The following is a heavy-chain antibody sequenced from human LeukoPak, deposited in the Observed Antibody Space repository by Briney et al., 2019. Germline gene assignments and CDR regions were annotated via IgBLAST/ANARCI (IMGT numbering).Heavy chain of an antibody. D-gene: IGHD3-22*01. CDR1: GFTFDDYA. CDR2: ISSSSSYI. Sequence: GRSLRLSCAASGFTFDDYAMHWVRQAPGKGLEWVSSISSSSSYIYYADSVKGRFTISRDNAKNSLYLQMNSLRAEDTAVYYCARVWDDSSGYYSVPFDYWGQGTLVTVSS. J-gene: IGHJ4*02. CDR3: ARVWDDSSGYYSVPFDY. V-gene: IGHV3-21*01.